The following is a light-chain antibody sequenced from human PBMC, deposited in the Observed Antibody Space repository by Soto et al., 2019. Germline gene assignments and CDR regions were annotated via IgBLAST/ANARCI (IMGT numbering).Light chain of an antibody. J-gene: IGKJ4*01. V-gene: IGKV3-15*01. CDR3: QQYNNWPLT. CDR1: QSVSRN. Sequence: ETVMTQSPATLSVSPGERATLSCRASQSVSRNFAWYQQRPGQPPRLLIYGASTRATGVPARFSGSGSGTEFALPISSMQSEDVAVYYCQQYNNWPLTFGGGTKVEIK. CDR2: GAS.